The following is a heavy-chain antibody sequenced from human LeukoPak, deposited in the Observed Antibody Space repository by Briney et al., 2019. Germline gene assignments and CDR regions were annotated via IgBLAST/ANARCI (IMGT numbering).Heavy chain of an antibody. Sequence: GGSLRLSCAASGFTFSSYSMNWVRQAPGKGLEWVSSISSSSSYIYYADSVKGRFTISRDNVKNSLYLQMNSLRAEDTAVYYCARGPHSSDPNIWGQGTMVTVSS. CDR2: ISSSSSYI. CDR1: GFTFSSYS. J-gene: IGHJ3*02. V-gene: IGHV3-21*01. D-gene: IGHD6-19*01. CDR3: ARGPHSSDPNI.